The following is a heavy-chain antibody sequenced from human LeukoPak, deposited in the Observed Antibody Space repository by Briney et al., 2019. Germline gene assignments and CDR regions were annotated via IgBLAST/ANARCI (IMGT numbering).Heavy chain of an antibody. J-gene: IGHJ3*02. V-gene: IGHV3-23*01. Sequence: GGSLRLSCAASGFTFSSYAMSWVRQAPGKGLEWVSAISGSGGSTYYADSVKGRFTISRHNSKNTLYLQMNSLRAEDTAVYYCARVDSSGYYAKNEDAFDIWGQGTMVTASS. D-gene: IGHD3-22*01. CDR1: GFTFSSYA. CDR2: ISGSGGST. CDR3: ARVDSSGYYAKNEDAFDI.